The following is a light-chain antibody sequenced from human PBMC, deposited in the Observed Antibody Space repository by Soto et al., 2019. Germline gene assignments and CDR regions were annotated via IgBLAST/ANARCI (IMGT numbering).Light chain of an antibody. CDR3: QQYNNWPRT. V-gene: IGKV3-15*01. Sequence: EKVMTQSPATLSVSPGERATLSCRASQSVSSKLAWYQQKPGQAPRLLIYGASTRATDIPARFSGSGSGTEFTLTISRLQYEDFAVYYCQQYNNWPRTFGQGTKVEIK. J-gene: IGKJ1*01. CDR2: GAS. CDR1: QSVSSK.